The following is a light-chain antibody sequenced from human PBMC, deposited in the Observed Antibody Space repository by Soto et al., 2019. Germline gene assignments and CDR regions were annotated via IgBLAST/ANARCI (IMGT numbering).Light chain of an antibody. CDR1: QSVSSSY. J-gene: IGKJ5*01. CDR3: QQYGSSPPIT. Sequence: EIVLTQSPGTLSLSPGERATLSCRASQSVSSSYLAWYQQKPGQAHRLLIYGASSRATGVPDRFSGSGSGTDFTLNISRLEPEDFAVYYCQQYGSSPPITFGQGTRLEIK. V-gene: IGKV3-20*01. CDR2: GAS.